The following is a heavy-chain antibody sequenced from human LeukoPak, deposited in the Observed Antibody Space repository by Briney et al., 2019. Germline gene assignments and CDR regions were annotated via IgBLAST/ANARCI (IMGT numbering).Heavy chain of an antibody. Sequence: PGGSLRLSCAASGFAFSNAWMSWVRQAPGKGLEWVSVIYSGGSTYYADSVKGRFTISRDNSKNTLYLQMNSLRAEDTAVYYCARGRRRAIAAAGYGMDVWGQGTTVTVSS. J-gene: IGHJ6*02. CDR3: ARGRRRAIAAAGYGMDV. CDR2: IYSGGST. CDR1: GFAFSNAW. D-gene: IGHD6-13*01. V-gene: IGHV3-53*01.